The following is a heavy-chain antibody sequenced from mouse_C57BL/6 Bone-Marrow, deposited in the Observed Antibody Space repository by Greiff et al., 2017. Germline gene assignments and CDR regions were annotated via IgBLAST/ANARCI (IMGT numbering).Heavy chain of an antibody. CDR3: ATLYYGSSPYYAMDY. D-gene: IGHD1-1*01. CDR2: IHPNSGRT. J-gene: IGHJ4*01. CDR1: GYTFTSYW. Sequence: VQLQQPGAELVKPGASVKLSCKASGYTFTSYWMHWVKQRPGQGLEWIGMIHPNSGRTNYNEKFKSKATLTVDKSSSTAYMQLSSLTSEDSAVYYCATLYYGSSPYYAMDYWGQGTSVTVSS. V-gene: IGHV1-64*01.